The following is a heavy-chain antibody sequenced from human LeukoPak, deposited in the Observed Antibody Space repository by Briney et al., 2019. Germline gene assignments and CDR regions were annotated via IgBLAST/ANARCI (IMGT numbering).Heavy chain of an antibody. CDR3: AKDPGIRDYYDSSGYYD. V-gene: IGHV3-30*18. Sequence: PGGSLRLSCAASGFTFSGYGMHWVRRAPGKGLEWVAVISYDGSNKYYADSVKGRFTISRDNSKNTLYLQMNSLRAEDTAVYYCAKDPGIRDYYDSSGYYDWGQGTLVTVSS. CDR1: GFTFSGYG. D-gene: IGHD3-22*01. J-gene: IGHJ4*02. CDR2: ISYDGSNK.